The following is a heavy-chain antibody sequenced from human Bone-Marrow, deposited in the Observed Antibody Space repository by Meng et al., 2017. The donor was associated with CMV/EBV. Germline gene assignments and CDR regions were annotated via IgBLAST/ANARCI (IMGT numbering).Heavy chain of an antibody. CDR1: GGSISSYY. V-gene: IGHV4-59*01. J-gene: IGHJ6*02. CDR3: ARFDMDVEGYYGMDV. Sequence: SETLSLTCTVSGGSISSYYWNWLRQTPGKGLEWIGYISYSGDTNYNPSLKSRVTISVDTSKNKFSLKLSSVTAADTAFYYCARFDMDVEGYYGMDVWGQGTTVTVSS. D-gene: IGHD6-13*01. CDR2: ISYSGDT.